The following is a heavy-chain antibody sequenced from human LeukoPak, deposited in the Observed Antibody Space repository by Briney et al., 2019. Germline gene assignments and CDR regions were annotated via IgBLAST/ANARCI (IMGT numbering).Heavy chain of an antibody. D-gene: IGHD1-1*01. V-gene: IGHV3-48*01. J-gene: IGHJ4*02. CDR2: ISSSSSTI. Sequence: GGSLRLSCAASGFTFSSYSMNWVRQAPGKGLEWVSYISSSSSTIYYADSVKGRFTISRDNAKNSLYLQMNSLRAEDTAVYYCARDLEGTDYWGQGTLVTVSS. CDR1: GFTFSSYS. CDR3: ARDLEGTDY.